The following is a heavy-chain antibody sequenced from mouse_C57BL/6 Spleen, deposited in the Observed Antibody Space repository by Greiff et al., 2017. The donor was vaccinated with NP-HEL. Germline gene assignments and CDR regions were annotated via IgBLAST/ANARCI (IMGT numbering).Heavy chain of an antibody. J-gene: IGHJ3*01. CDR2: INPNNGGT. CDR1: GYTFTDYY. D-gene: IGHD1-1*01. CDR3: ARGYGSSYVGWFAY. Sequence: EVQLQQSGPELVKPGASVKISCKASGYTFTDYYMNWVKQSHGKSLEWIGDINPNNGGTSYNQKFKGKATLTVDKSSSTAYMELRSLTSEDSAVYYCARGYGSSYVGWFAYWGQGTLVTVSA. V-gene: IGHV1-26*01.